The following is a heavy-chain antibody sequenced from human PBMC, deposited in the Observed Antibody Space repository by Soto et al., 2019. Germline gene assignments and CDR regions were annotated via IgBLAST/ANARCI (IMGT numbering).Heavy chain of an antibody. CDR1: GDSFSSGYW. CDR2: ISQSGTA. D-gene: IGHD2-15*01. Sequence: QVQLQESGPGLVKPSETLSLTCAVSGDSFSSGYWWSWVRQPPGKGLQCIGQISQSGTANYNPSLESRVTRSVDKSKNQFSLILTSVTAADTAVYYCARHGGRVFEYWGQGILVTVSS. V-gene: IGHV4-4*02. CDR3: ARHGGRVFEY. J-gene: IGHJ4*02.